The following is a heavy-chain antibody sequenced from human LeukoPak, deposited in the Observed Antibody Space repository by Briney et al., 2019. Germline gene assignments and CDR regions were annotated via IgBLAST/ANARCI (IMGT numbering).Heavy chain of an antibody. J-gene: IGHJ4*02. D-gene: IGHD2-2*01. V-gene: IGHV5-51*01. CDR2: IYAGDSDT. CDR1: GYSFINYW. Sequence: GESLKISCKGSGYSFINYWIGWVRQLPGKGLEWMGIIYAGDSDTRYSPSFQGQVTMSTDKSISTAYLQWSSLKASDTAMYFCARGGPNYALDYWGQGTLVTVSS. CDR3: ARGGPNYALDY.